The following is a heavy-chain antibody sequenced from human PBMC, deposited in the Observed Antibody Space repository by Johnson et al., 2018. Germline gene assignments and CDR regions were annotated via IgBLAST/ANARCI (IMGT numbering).Heavy chain of an antibody. CDR2: IYYSGTT. CDR3: AGCPGGNYETSGYCFDY. D-gene: IGHD3-22*01. Sequence: QVQLQESGPGLVKPSETLSVTCTVSSGSISSSRHYWGWVRQPPGKGLEWIGTIYYSGTTYYNPSLQSRVTISADTSKNQFFLKLRSVTAADTAVYYCAGCPGGNYETSGYCFDYWSQGTLVTVSS. CDR1: SGSISSSRHY. V-gene: IGHV4-39*01. J-gene: IGHJ4*02.